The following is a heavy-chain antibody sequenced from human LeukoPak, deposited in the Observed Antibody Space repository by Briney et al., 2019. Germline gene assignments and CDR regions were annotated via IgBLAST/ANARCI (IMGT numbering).Heavy chain of an antibody. Sequence: RGESLKISCKGSGYSFTSYWIGWVRQLPGKGLEWMGIIYPGDSDTRYSPSFQGQVTISADKSISTAYLQWSSLKASDTAMYYCARGGVIYSSSWPDQDYWGQGTLVTVSS. CDR3: ARGGVIYSSSWPDQDY. CDR1: GYSFTSYW. CDR2: IYPGDSDT. J-gene: IGHJ4*02. D-gene: IGHD6-13*01. V-gene: IGHV5-51*01.